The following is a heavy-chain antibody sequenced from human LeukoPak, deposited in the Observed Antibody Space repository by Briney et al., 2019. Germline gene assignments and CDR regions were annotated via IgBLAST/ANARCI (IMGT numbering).Heavy chain of an antibody. D-gene: IGHD6-13*01. V-gene: IGHV3-30-3*01. CDR3: ARDRDSSSWSYYYYGMDV. CDR2: ISYDGSNK. CDR1: GFTFSSYA. J-gene: IGHJ6*02. Sequence: PGGSLRLSCAASGFTFSSYAMHWVRQAPGKGLEWVAVISYDGSNKYYADSVKGRFTISRDNSKNTLYLQMNSLRAEDTAVYYCARDRDSSSWSYYYYGMDVWGQGTTVTVSS.